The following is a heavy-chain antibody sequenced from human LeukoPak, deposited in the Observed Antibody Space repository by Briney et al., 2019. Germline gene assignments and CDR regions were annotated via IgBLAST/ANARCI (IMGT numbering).Heavy chain of an antibody. Sequence: GGSLRLSCAASGFTFSSYAMSWVRQAPGKGLKWVSAFSGSGGSTYYADSVKGRFTISRDNSKNTLYLQMNSLRAEDTAVYYCAKVSNRPSYYDSSGYYPILDYWGQGTLVTVSS. CDR1: GFTFSSYA. V-gene: IGHV3-23*01. CDR3: AKVSNRPSYYDSSGYYPILDY. D-gene: IGHD3-22*01. CDR2: FSGSGGST. J-gene: IGHJ4*02.